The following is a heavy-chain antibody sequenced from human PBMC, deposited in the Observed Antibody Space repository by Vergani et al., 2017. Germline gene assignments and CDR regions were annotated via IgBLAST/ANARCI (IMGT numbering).Heavy chain of an antibody. Sequence: QVQLVQSGAEVKKPGASVKVSCKASGYTFTSYGISWVRQAPGQGLEWMGWISAYNGNTNYAQKLQGRGTMTTDTSTSTAYMELRSLRSDDTAVYYCARDIMGQWLRLDAFDIWGQGTMVTVSS. CDR2: ISAYNGNT. V-gene: IGHV1-18*04. CDR1: GYTFTSYG. CDR3: ARDIMGQWLRLDAFDI. D-gene: IGHD5-12*01. J-gene: IGHJ3*02.